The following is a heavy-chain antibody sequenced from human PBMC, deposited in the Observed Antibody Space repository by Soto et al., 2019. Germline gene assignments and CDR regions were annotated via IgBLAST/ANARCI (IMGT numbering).Heavy chain of an antibody. Sequence: SSETLSLTCTVSGGSISSSSYYWGWIRQPPGKGLEWIGSIYYSGSTYYNPSLKSRVTISVDTSKNQFSLKLSSVTAADTAVYYCARRITMIGVQNWFDPWGQGTLVTVSS. D-gene: IGHD3-22*01. J-gene: IGHJ5*02. V-gene: IGHV4-39*01. CDR1: GGSISSSSYY. CDR3: ARRITMIGVQNWFDP. CDR2: IYYSGST.